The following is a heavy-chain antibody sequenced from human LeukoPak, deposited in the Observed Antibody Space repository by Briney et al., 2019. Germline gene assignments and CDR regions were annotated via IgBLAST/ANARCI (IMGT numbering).Heavy chain of an antibody. CDR3: AGKRRYSGYDSWPLYY. CDR1: GGSMSSYY. V-gene: IGHV4-59*12. Sequence: SETLSLTCTVSGGSMSSYYWSWIRQPPGKGLEWIGYIYYSGSTNYNPSLKSRVTISVDTSKNQFSLKLSSVTAADTAVYYCAGKRRYSGYDSWPLYYWGQGTLVTVSS. J-gene: IGHJ4*02. CDR2: IYYSGST. D-gene: IGHD5-12*01.